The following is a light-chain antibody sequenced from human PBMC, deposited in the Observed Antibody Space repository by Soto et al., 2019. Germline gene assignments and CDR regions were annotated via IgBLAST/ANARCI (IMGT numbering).Light chain of an antibody. CDR3: SSYTSSSAPHVV. J-gene: IGLJ2*01. V-gene: IGLV2-14*01. Sequence: QSALTQPASVSGSPGQSITISCTGTSSDVGGYYYVSWYQHHPGKAPKLMIYEVTNRPSGVSYRFSGSKSGNTASLIISGLQAEDEADYYCSSYTSSSAPHVVFGGGTQLTVL. CDR2: EVT. CDR1: SSDVGGYYY.